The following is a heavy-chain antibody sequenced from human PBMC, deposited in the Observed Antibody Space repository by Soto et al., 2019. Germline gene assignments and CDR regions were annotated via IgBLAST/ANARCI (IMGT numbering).Heavy chain of an antibody. CDR1: GGTFSSYT. CDR3: ARVPYYYDSSGHSLDY. D-gene: IGHD3-22*01. CDR2: IIPILGIA. V-gene: IGHV1-69*02. Sequence: QVQLVQSGAEVKKPGSSVKVSCKASGGTFSSYTISWVRQAPGQGLEWMGRIIPILGIANYAQKFQGRVTITADKSTSTAHKELSSLRSEDTAVYYCARVPYYYDSSGHSLDYWGQGTLVTVSS. J-gene: IGHJ4*02.